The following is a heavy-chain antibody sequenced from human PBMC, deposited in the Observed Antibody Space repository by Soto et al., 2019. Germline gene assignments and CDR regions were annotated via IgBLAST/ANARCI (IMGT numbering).Heavy chain of an antibody. Sequence: QVQLVQSGTEVKMPGSSVKVSCKAFGGTFSDHAVSWVRQAPGQGLEWMGVINPFFKGTKYAQKFQGRLTITADDSTRPAYMDLYSLISEDTAVYYCARDVQVNYFDNTYHYYAMDVWGQGTTVIVSS. CDR1: GGTFSDHA. CDR2: INPFFKGT. V-gene: IGHV1-69*01. D-gene: IGHD3-9*01. J-gene: IGHJ6*02. CDR3: ARDVQVNYFDNTYHYYAMDV.